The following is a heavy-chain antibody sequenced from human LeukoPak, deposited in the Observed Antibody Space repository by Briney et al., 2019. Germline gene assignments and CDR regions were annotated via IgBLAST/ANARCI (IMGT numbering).Heavy chain of an antibody. D-gene: IGHD2-2*01. Sequence: SVKVSCKASGGTFSGYAISWVRQAPGQGLEWMGGIIPIFGTANHAQKFQGRVTITADESTSTAYMELSSLRSEDTAVYYCARGPEYCSSTSCYAGGSFYWGQGTLVTVSS. CDR3: ARGPEYCSSTSCYAGGSFY. V-gene: IGHV1-69*13. CDR2: IIPIFGTA. J-gene: IGHJ4*02. CDR1: GGTFSGYA.